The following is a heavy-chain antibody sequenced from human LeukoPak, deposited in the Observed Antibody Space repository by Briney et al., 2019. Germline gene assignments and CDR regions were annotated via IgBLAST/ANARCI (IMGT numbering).Heavy chain of an antibody. CDR1: GGTFSSYA. J-gene: IGHJ4*02. D-gene: IGHD6-19*01. CDR3: ASAPLSGIAVAGSPLDY. V-gene: IGHV1-69*05. CDR2: IIPIFGTA. Sequence: ASVKVSCKASGGTFSSYAISWVRQAPGQGLEWMGGIIPIFGTANYAQKFQGRVTITTDESTSTAYMELSSLRSEDTAVYYCASAPLSGIAVAGSPLDYWGQGTLVTVSS.